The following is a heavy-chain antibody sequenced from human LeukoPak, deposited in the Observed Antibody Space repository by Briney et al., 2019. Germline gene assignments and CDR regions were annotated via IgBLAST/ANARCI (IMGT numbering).Heavy chain of an antibody. Sequence: SETLSLTCTVSGGSFSTDYWSWIRQPPGKGLEWIGYIYYSGFTDYNPSLKSRVTMSVDTSKNQFSLKLSSVTAADTAVYFCARAVISCAGLIAKGFDSWGQGTLVTISS. CDR1: GGSFSTDY. CDR3: ARAVISCAGLIAKGFDS. J-gene: IGHJ4*02. CDR2: IYYSGFT. D-gene: IGHD3-16*02. V-gene: IGHV4-59*01.